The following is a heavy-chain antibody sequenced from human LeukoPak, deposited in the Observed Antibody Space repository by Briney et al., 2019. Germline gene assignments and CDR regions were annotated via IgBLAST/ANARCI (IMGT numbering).Heavy chain of an antibody. CDR3: TRDPSDY. CDR2: IGSSATYT. V-gene: IGHV3-21*06. Sequence: PGGSLRLSCAASGFSFSTYSMNWVRQAPGKGLEWVSSIGSSATYTFYAASVKGRFTISRDNAKNSLFLQMNSLTAEDTAVYYYTRDPSDYWGQGTLVTVSS. J-gene: IGHJ4*02. CDR1: GFSFSTYS.